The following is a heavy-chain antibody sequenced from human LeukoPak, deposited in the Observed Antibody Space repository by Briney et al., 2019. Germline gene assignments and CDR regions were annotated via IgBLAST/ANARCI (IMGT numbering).Heavy chain of an antibody. Sequence: GGSLRLSCAASGFTMRNHWMSWVRQAPGKGLEWVADIKQDGSEIHYVDSVKGRFTISRDNSKNTLYLQMNSLRAEDTAVYYCARDGAEGATDYWGQGTLVTVSS. D-gene: IGHD1-26*01. J-gene: IGHJ4*02. V-gene: IGHV3-7*01. CDR1: GFTMRNHW. CDR3: ARDGAEGATDY. CDR2: IKQDGSEI.